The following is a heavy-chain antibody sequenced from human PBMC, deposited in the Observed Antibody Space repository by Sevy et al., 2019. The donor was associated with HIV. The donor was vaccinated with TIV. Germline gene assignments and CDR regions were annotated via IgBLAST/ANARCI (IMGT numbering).Heavy chain of an antibody. V-gene: IGHV3-48*01. J-gene: IGHJ6*01. CDR2: ISSTSSTI. CDR1: GFTFSSYS. D-gene: IGHD6-13*01. CDR3: ASEQYSSSWSENYYFYGMDL. Sequence: GGSLRLSCAASGFTFSSYSMNWVRQAPGKGLEWVSYISSTSSTIYYADSVKGRFTISRDNAKNSLYLQMNSLRAEDTAVFYCASEQYSSSWSENYYFYGMDLWGQGTTVTVSS.